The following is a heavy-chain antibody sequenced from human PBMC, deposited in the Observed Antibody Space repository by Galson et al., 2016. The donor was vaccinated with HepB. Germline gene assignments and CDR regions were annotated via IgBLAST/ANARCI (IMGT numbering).Heavy chain of an antibody. Sequence: SVKVSCKASGYTFITYSIHWVRQAPGQGLEWMGLINPSGGSTTYVEKFQDRVTMTRDTSTSTVYMGLSSLRFEDTAVYFCARESSGDEAFDIWGQGTMVTVSS. CDR2: INPSGGST. V-gene: IGHV1-46*01. CDR1: GYTFITYS. J-gene: IGHJ3*02. CDR3: ARESSGDEAFDI. D-gene: IGHD6-19*01.